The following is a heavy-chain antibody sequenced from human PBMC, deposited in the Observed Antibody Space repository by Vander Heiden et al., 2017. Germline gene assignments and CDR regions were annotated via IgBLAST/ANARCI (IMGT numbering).Heavy chain of an antibody. CDR1: GYTFTSYG. CDR2: ISPYNGNT. V-gene: IGHV1-18*04. J-gene: IGHJ6*02. Sequence: QVQLVQSGTEVKKPGASVKVSCKASGYTFTSYGIHWVRQAPGQGLEWMGWISPYNGNTKYAQKFQGRVTMTTDTSTRTAYMELRSLRSDDTAVYYCAREGYYGSGSSPGGMDVWGQGTTVSVSS. CDR3: AREGYYGSGSSPGGMDV. D-gene: IGHD3-10*01.